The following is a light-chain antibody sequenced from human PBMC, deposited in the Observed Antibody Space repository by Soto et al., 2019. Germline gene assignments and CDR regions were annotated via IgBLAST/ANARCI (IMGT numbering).Light chain of an antibody. CDR1: QNVNSW. J-gene: IGKJ1*01. CDR3: QQYNDYSGT. Sequence: DIQMTQSPSTLSASVGDRVTITCRASQNVNSWLAWYQQKPGKAPKLLIYKASNLENGVPSRFSGSGSGTEFTLTISGLQPDDFASYYCQQYNDYSGTFAQGTKVDIK. V-gene: IGKV1-5*03. CDR2: KAS.